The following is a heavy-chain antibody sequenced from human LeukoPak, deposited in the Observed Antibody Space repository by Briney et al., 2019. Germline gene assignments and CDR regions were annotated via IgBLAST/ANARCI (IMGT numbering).Heavy chain of an antibody. CDR3: ARLRTKGLSGD. V-gene: IGHV1-18*01. D-gene: IGHD6-25*01. J-gene: IGHJ4*02. CDR2: ISAYNGNT. CDR1: GYTFTSCG. Sequence: ASMKVSCKASGYTFTSCGISWVRQAPGQGLEWMGWISAYNGNTNYAQKLQGRVTMTTDTSTSTAYMELRSLRSDDTAVYYCARLRTKGLSGDWGQGTLVTVPS.